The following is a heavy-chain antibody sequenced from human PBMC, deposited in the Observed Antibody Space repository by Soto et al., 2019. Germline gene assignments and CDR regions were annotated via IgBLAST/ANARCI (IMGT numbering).Heavy chain of an antibody. Sequence: EVQLVESGGGLVQPGGSLRLSCAASGFTFSSYDIHWVRQGIGKGLEWVAAIATSGDTYFPGSVKGRFTISRDNAKNSLYLQMNNLRAGDTAVYYCARAGRSYGDFGPHYWYFELWGRGTLVTVSS. D-gene: IGHD4-17*01. CDR2: IATSGDT. V-gene: IGHV3-13*01. J-gene: IGHJ2*01. CDR1: GFTFSSYD. CDR3: ARAGRSYGDFGPHYWYFEL.